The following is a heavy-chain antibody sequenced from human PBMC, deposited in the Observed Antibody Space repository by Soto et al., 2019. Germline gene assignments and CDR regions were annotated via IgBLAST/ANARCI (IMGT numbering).Heavy chain of an antibody. Sequence: GGSLRLSCEVSGLTCSSYWMTWVRQAPGKGLEWLANIDKDGGEIHYVDSVEGRLTISRDNARSSLYLQMNSLSAEDTAVHYCERVLRGFSMGVWGQGTTVTLSS. V-gene: IGHV3-7*03. CDR1: GLTCSSYW. CDR2: IDKDGGEI. D-gene: IGHD3-10*01. CDR3: ERVLRGFSMGV. J-gene: IGHJ6*02.